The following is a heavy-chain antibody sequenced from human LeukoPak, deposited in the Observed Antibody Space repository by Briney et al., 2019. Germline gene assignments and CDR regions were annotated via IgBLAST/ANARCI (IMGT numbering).Heavy chain of an antibody. CDR1: GFTFSDYY. CDR3: AKAPVGPAAIGYYMDV. V-gene: IGHV3-30*02. Sequence: GGSLRLSCAASGFTFSDYYMSWIRQAPGKGLEWVAFIRYDGNNKYYVDSVKGRFTISRDNSKNTLYLQMNSLRAEDTAVYYCAKAPVGPAAIGYYMDVWGKGTTVTVSS. CDR2: IRYDGNNK. J-gene: IGHJ6*03. D-gene: IGHD2-2*01.